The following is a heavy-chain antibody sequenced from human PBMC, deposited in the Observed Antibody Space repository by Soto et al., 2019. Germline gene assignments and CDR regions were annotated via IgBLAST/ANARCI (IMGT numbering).Heavy chain of an antibody. CDR1: GFTFGSFS. CDR3: ARAIPEGLRYFDWLSGVAFEI. V-gene: IGHV3-21*01. D-gene: IGHD3-9*01. J-gene: IGHJ3*02. CDR2: ISSSSSYI. Sequence: GGSLRLSCAASGFTFGSFSINWVRQAPGKGLEWVSSISSSSSYIYYADSVKGRFTISRDNAKNSLYLQMNSLRAEDTAVYYCARAIPEGLRYFDWLSGVAFEIWGQGTMVTVSS.